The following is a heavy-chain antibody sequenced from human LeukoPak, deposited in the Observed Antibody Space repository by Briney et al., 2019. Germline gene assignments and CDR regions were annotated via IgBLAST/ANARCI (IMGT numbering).Heavy chain of an antibody. J-gene: IGHJ4*02. V-gene: IGHV3-23*01. D-gene: IGHD5-18*01. CDR3: AGRPTGYSSGYIH. CDR1: GFTFSSYG. Sequence: GRSLRLSCAASGFTFSSYGTHWVRQAPGKGLDWVSVISGSAHKIRYADSVKGRFTISRDNSENIVYLQMNNLRVEDTAVYYCAGRPTGYSSGYIHWGQGTLVTVSS. CDR2: ISGSAHKI.